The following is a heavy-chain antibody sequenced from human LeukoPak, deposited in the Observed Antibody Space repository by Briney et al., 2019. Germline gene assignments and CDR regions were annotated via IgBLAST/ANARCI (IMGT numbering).Heavy chain of an antibody. CDR1: GYTFTSYG. CDR2: ISAYNGNT. J-gene: IGHJ4*02. V-gene: IGHV1-18*01. CDR3: AKDPSFNDYGDHQLSFGVH. Sequence: ASVKVSCKASGYTFTSYGISWVRQAPGQGLEWMGWISAYNGNTNYAQKLQGRVTMTTDTSTSTAYMELRSLRSDDTAVYYCAKDPSFNDYGDHQLSFGVHWGQGTLVTVSS. D-gene: IGHD4-17*01.